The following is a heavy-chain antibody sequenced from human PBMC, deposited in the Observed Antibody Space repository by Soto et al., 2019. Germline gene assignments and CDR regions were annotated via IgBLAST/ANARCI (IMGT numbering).Heavy chain of an antibody. J-gene: IGHJ4*02. D-gene: IGHD3-9*01. V-gene: IGHV3-23*01. CDR2: ISGGGDST. Sequence: GGSLRLSCAASGFTFSSYAMSWVRQAPGKGLEWVSAISGGGDSTHYADSVKGRFTISRDNSKNTLYLQMNSLRAEDTAVYYCAKGNILTGYYPPHYFDYWGQGTLVTVSS. CDR3: AKGNILTGYYPPHYFDY. CDR1: GFTFSSYA.